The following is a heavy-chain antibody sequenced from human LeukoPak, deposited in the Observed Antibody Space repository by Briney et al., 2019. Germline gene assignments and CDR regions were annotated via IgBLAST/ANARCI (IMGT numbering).Heavy chain of an antibody. Sequence: ASVKVSCKASGGTSSSYSISWVRKAPGQGLEWMGWINPNSGGTNYAQTFQGRVTVTRDTSISTVYMELSRLRSDDTAVYYCASGYPHDAFDIWGQGTMVTVSS. D-gene: IGHD1-1*01. CDR1: GGTSSSYS. CDR2: INPNSGGT. V-gene: IGHV1-2*02. CDR3: ASGYPHDAFDI. J-gene: IGHJ3*02.